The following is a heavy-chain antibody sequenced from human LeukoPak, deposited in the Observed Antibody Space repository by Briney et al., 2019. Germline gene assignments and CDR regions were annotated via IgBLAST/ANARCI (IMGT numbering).Heavy chain of an antibody. D-gene: IGHD7-27*01. Sequence: PSETLSLTCVDPGYSISSGYHWGWIRQPPGGGREGIGSVYRSGSTYYNPSLKSRVTISVDTSKNQISLKVRSVTAADTAVYYCARENWVFDYWGQGILVTVSS. CDR2: VYRSGST. CDR1: GYSISSGYH. V-gene: IGHV4-38-2*02. J-gene: IGHJ4*02. CDR3: ARENWVFDY.